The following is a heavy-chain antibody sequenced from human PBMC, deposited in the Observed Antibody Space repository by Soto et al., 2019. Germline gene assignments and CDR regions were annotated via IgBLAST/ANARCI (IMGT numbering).Heavy chain of an antibody. CDR3: ATDGGR. CDR2: IKSKTAGGAI. J-gene: IGHJ4*02. Sequence: EVQLVESGGGLVKPGGSLRLSCAASGFTFTDAWMNWVRQAPGKGLEWVGRIKSKTAGGAIDYTTPVEGRVTISRDDSENTLYLQMNRLKTEDTAVYYCATDGGRWGQGTLVTVSS. V-gene: IGHV3-15*07. CDR1: GFTFTDAW.